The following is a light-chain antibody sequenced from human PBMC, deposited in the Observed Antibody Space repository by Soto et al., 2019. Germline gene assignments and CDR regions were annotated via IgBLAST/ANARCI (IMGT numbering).Light chain of an antibody. CDR2: DAY. CDR3: YLCCNSPRT. CDR1: QSVRSSH. J-gene: IGKJ1*01. V-gene: IGKV3-20*01. Sequence: EIVLTQSPGTLSLSPGERATLPCRASQSVRSSHLAWYQQKPGQAPRLLIYDAYTRATVIPDRFSGSWSGTVFTLTISRLEPEFFAVYYWYLCCNSPRTFGQGTKVEIK.